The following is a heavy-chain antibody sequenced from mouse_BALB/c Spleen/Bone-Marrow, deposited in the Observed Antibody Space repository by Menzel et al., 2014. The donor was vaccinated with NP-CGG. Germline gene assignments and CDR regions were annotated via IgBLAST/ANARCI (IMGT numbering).Heavy chain of an antibody. CDR1: GYTFTSYV. D-gene: IGHD2-1*01. V-gene: IGHV1-14*01. CDR2: INPYNDGT. J-gene: IGHJ2*01. Sequence: VQLQQPGPELVKPGASVKMSCKASGYTFTSYVMHWVKQKPGQGLEWIGYINPYNDGTKYNEKFKGKATLTSDKSSSTAYMELSSLTSEDSAVYYCARRGVYGNYIYFDYWGQGTTLTVSS. CDR3: ARRGVYGNYIYFDY.